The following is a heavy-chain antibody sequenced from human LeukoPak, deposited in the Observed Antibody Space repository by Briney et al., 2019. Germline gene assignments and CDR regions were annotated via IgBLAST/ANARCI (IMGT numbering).Heavy chain of an antibody. CDR3: AKEGVQLWAMYYYYYMDV. Sequence: GGSLRLSCAASGFTFSSYNMNWVRQAPGKGLEWVAVISYDGSNKYYADSVKGRFTISRDNSKNTLYLQMNSLRAEDTAVYYCAKEGVQLWAMYYYYYMDVWGKGTTVTVSS. CDR1: GFTFSSYN. D-gene: IGHD5-18*01. V-gene: IGHV3-30*18. CDR2: ISYDGSNK. J-gene: IGHJ6*03.